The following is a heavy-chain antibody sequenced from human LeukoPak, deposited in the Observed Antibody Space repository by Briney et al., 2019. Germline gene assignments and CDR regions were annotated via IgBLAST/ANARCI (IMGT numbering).Heavy chain of an antibody. CDR3: ARPFTSCYTDYSCGMDV. CDR2: INSDGSST. CDR1: GFTFSSYW. D-gene: IGHD2-2*01. V-gene: IGHV3-74*01. Sequence: GGSLRLSCAASGFTFSSYWMHWVRQAPGKGLVWVSHINSDGSSTSYADSVKGRFTISRDNAKNTLYLQMNSLRAEDTAVYYCARPFTSCYTDYSCGMDVWGQGTTVTVSS. J-gene: IGHJ6*02.